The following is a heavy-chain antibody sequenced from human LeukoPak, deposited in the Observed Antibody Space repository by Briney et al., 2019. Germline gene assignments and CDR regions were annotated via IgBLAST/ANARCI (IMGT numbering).Heavy chain of an antibody. D-gene: IGHD6-19*01. Sequence: SETLSLTCTVSGGSISSSSYYWGWIRQPPGKGLEWIGSIYYSGSTYYNPSLKSRVTISVDTSKNQFSLKLSSVTAADTAVYYCARARRYSSGWLIFDYWGQGTLVTVSS. V-gene: IGHV4-39*07. CDR1: GGSISSSSYY. J-gene: IGHJ4*02. CDR3: ARARRYSSGWLIFDY. CDR2: IYYSGST.